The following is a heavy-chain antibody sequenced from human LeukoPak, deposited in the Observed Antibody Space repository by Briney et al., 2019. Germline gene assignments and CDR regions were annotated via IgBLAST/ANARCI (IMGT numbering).Heavy chain of an antibody. V-gene: IGHV4-4*07. J-gene: IGHJ4*02. CDR3: ARVRATSGTTDY. CDR1: GGSISNYY. CDR2: IHSSGST. D-gene: IGHD1/OR15-1a*01. Sequence: SETLSLTCTVSGGSISNYYWTWIRQPAGKGLEWIGRIHSSGSTNYNPSLKSRVTMSVDTSKNQFSLKVTSVTAADTAVYYCARVRATSGTTDYWGQGTRVTSPQ.